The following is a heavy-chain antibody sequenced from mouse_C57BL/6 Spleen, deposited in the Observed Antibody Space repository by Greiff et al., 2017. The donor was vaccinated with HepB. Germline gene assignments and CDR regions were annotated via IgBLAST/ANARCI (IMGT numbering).Heavy chain of an antibody. CDR1: GFTFSSYT. Sequence: EVQVVESGGGLVKPGGSLKLSCAASGFTFSSYTMSWVRQTPEKRLEWVATISGGGGNTYYPDSVKGRFTISRDNAKNTLYLQMSSLRSEDTALYYCARHGGLRDWFAYWGQGTLVTVSA. CDR2: ISGGGGNT. J-gene: IGHJ3*01. V-gene: IGHV5-9*01. D-gene: IGHD2-4*01. CDR3: ARHGGLRDWFAY.